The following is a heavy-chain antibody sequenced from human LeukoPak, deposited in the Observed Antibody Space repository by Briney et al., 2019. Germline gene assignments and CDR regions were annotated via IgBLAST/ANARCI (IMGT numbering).Heavy chain of an antibody. D-gene: IGHD3-10*01. CDR3: VRGSGY. V-gene: IGHV3-64D*06. CDR1: GFTFSTYV. Sequence: GGSLRLSCSVSGFTFSTYVMHWVRQAPGKGLEYVSAISSKGDNTYYADSVKDRFTISRDNSKNTLYLQMGSLRADDTAVYYCVRGSGYWGQGTLVTVSS. J-gene: IGHJ4*02. CDR2: ISSKGDNT.